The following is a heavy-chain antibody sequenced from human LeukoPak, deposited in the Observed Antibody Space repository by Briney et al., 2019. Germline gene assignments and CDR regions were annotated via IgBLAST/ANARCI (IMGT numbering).Heavy chain of an antibody. CDR2: IYSGGST. Sequence: AGSLKLSCVASGFTVSSNYMSWVRQAPGKGLEWVSVIYSGGSTYYADSVKGRFTISRDNSKNTLYLQMNSLRAEDTAVYYCASGSGSYRTPYYYMDVWGTGTTVTVSS. D-gene: IGHD3-10*01. J-gene: IGHJ6*03. CDR3: ASGSGSYRTPYYYMDV. V-gene: IGHV3-53*01. CDR1: GFTVSSNY.